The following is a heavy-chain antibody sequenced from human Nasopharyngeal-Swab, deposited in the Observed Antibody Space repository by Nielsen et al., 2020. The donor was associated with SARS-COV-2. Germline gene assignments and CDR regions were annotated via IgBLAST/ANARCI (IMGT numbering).Heavy chain of an antibody. CDR2: IWYDGSYK. Sequence: GGSLRLSCTGSGFTFSSYGMHWVRQAPGKGLGWVAVIWYDGSYKYYGDSVKGRFTISRDNSKNTLYLEMNNLRVEDTAVYYCARDRVGWLQLSPDAFDIWGQGTMVTVSS. CDR3: ARDRVGWLQLSPDAFDI. V-gene: IGHV3-33*01. CDR1: GFTFSSYG. D-gene: IGHD5-24*01. J-gene: IGHJ3*02.